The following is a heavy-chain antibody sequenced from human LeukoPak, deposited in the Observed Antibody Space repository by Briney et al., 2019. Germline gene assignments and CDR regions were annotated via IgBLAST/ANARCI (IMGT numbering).Heavy chain of an antibody. CDR2: VSAYNGNT. D-gene: IGHD6-19*01. Sequence: ASVKLSCKASGYTFTSCGISWGRQPPAQGKELMWWVSAYNGNTNNAQKLQGRVTMTTDTSTSTAYMALRSLRSDDTAVYYCARARIAVPMGYWGQGTLVTVSS. J-gene: IGHJ4*02. CDR3: ARARIAVPMGY. CDR1: GYTFTSCG. V-gene: IGHV1-18*01.